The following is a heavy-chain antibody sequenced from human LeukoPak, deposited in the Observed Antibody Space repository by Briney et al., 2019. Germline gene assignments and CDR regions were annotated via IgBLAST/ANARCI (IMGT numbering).Heavy chain of an antibody. Sequence: SETLSLTCTVSGGSISSDYWSWIRQPPGKGLEWIGYIYYSGSTNYNPSLKSRVTISVDTSKNQFSLKLSSVTAADTAVYYCASVGSDQLRYFDYWGQGTLVTVSS. J-gene: IGHJ4*02. CDR3: ASVGSDQLRYFDY. D-gene: IGHD3-9*01. V-gene: IGHV4-59*01. CDR1: GGSISSDY. CDR2: IYYSGST.